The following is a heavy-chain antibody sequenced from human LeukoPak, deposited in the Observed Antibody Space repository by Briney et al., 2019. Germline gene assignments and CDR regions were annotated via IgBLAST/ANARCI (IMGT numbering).Heavy chain of an antibody. Sequence: GGSLRLSCAASGFTFSNYWMSWVRQAPGKGLEWVANIKEDGSEKNYVDSVKGRLTISRDNAKNSLYLQMDSLRAEDTAVYYCARDQGEWGLRYYFDYWGQGTLVTVSS. D-gene: IGHD1-26*01. J-gene: IGHJ4*02. CDR1: GFTFSNYW. V-gene: IGHV3-7*01. CDR3: ARDQGEWGLRYYFDY. CDR2: IKEDGSEK.